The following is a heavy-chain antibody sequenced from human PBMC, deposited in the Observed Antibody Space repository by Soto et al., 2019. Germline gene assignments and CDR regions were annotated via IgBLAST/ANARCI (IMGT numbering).Heavy chain of an antibody. D-gene: IGHD6-19*01. V-gene: IGHV4-59*01. CDR3: ARAWPYSSGFFDY. J-gene: IGHJ4*02. CDR2: IYYSGST. Sequence: QVQLQESGPGLVKPSETLSLTCTVSGGSISSYYWSWIRQPPGKGLEWIGYIYYSGSTNYNPSLKSRVTISVDTSKNQFSLKLSSVTAADTAVYYCARAWPYSSGFFDYWGQGTLVTVSS. CDR1: GGSISSYY.